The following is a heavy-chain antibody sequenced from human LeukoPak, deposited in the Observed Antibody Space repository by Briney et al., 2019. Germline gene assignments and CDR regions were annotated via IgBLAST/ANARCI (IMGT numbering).Heavy chain of an antibody. D-gene: IGHD5-12*01. V-gene: IGHV3-73*01. CDR1: GFTFSESS. CDR2: IRSKADNCAT. Sequence: GGSLRLSCAASGFTFSESSMNWVRQAAGKGLEWVGLIRSKADNCATMYAESMEGRFTITRDDSKDTAYLQMNSLQTEDTAVYYCTPGYDYWGQGTLVTVST. CDR3: TPGYDY. J-gene: IGHJ4*02.